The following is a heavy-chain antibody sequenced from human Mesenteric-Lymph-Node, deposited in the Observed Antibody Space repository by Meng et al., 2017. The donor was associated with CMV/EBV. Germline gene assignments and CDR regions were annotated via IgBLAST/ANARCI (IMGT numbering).Heavy chain of an antibody. CDR1: GGSISSYY. Sequence: SETLSLTCTVSGGSISSYYWTWIRQPPGKGLEWIGDIYYSGSSNYNPSLKSRVTISVDTSKNQFSLKLGSVTAADTAVYYCARSGVSKKRYYFDCWGQGTLVTVSS. CDR2: IYYSGSS. D-gene: IGHD5/OR15-5a*01. J-gene: IGHJ4*02. V-gene: IGHV4-59*01. CDR3: ARSGVSKKRYYFDC.